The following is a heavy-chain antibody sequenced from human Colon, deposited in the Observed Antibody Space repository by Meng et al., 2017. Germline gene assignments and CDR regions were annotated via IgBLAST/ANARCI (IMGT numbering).Heavy chain of an antibody. CDR1: GGSFRGYY. V-gene: IGHV4-34*02. CDR3: ARGVAGGLGIHFDY. Sequence: VQVPQWGSSFSDPSETWSLLCAVYGGSFRGYYSNWIRQSPGKALEWIGQINHSGRTIYNASLKSRGTTSIDTYKNKFSLNLTSATAADTAVYYCARGVAGGLGIHFDYWGQGTLVTVSS. J-gene: IGHJ4*02. CDR2: INHSGRT. D-gene: IGHD1-26*01.